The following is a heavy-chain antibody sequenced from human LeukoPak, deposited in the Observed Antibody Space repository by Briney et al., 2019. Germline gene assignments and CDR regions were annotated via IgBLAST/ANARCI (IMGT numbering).Heavy chain of an antibody. CDR3: ARDKDSSGWYNGFDY. Sequence: GGSLRLSCAASGFSFSSYAMSWVRQAPGKGLEWVSTISGSATSTYYADSVKGRFTISRDNSKNTLYLQMNSLRAEDTAVYYCARDKDSSGWYNGFDYWGQGTLVTVSS. V-gene: IGHV3-23*01. CDR1: GFSFSSYA. CDR2: ISGSATST. J-gene: IGHJ4*02. D-gene: IGHD6-19*01.